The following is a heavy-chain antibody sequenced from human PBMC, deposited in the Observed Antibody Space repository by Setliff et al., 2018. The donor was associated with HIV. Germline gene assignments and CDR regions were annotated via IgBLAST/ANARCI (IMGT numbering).Heavy chain of an antibody. CDR3: ARDAGGSVGNYYFDY. CDR1: GGSISSFSYY. D-gene: IGHD2-15*01. CDR2: IFHTGNT. J-gene: IGHJ4*02. V-gene: IGHV4-39*07. Sequence: PSETLSLTCTVSGGSISSFSYYWGWIRQPPGKGPEWIGSIFHTGNTYYNPSLKSRVTISVDTSKNQFSLKLSSATAADTAAYYCARDAGGSVGNYYFDYWGQGTLVTVSS.